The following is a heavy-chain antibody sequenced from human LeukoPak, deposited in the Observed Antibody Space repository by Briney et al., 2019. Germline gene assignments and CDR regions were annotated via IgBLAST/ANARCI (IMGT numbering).Heavy chain of an antibody. J-gene: IGHJ4*02. Sequence: GGSLRLACAASGFTFSSYSMNWVRQAPGKGLEWVSFISSTSSYIYYADSAKGRFTISRDNAKNSVYLQMNSLRAEDTAVYYCAKSLYSSRWYDYWGQGTLVTVSS. CDR1: GFTFSSYS. D-gene: IGHD6-13*01. CDR2: ISSTSSYI. CDR3: AKSLYSSRWYDY. V-gene: IGHV3-21*01.